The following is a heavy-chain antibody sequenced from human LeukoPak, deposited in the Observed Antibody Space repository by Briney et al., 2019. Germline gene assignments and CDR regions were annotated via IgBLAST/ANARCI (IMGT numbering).Heavy chain of an antibody. V-gene: IGHV1-24*01. D-gene: IGHD6-25*01. CDR2: FDPEDGET. CDR1: GHILTELS. Sequence: GASVKVSCKVSGHILTELSMHWVRQAPGQGLEWMGGFDPEDGETIYAQKFQGRVTMTEDTSTDTAYMELNNLKSEDTAIYYCFKFAAGPDPYYPWGQGTLVTVSS. CDR3: FKFAAGPDPYYP. J-gene: IGHJ5*02.